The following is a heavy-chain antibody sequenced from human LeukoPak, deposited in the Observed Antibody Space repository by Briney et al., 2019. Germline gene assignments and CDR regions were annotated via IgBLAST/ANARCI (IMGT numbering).Heavy chain of an antibody. J-gene: IGHJ6*03. D-gene: IGHD6-6*01. CDR1: GGSISSYY. CDR2: IYYSGST. Sequence: PSETLSLTCTVSGGSISSYYWSWIRQPPGKGLEWIGYIYYSGSTNYNPSLKSRVTISLDTSKNQFSLKLSSVTAADTAVYYCARVVQLTPPPSYYYFYYMAVWGKGTTVTVSS. CDR3: ARVVQLTPPPSYYYFYYMAV. V-gene: IGHV4-59*01.